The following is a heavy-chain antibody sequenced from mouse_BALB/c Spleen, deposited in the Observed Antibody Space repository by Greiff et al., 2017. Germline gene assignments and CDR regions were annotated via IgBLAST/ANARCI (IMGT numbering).Heavy chain of an antibody. J-gene: IGHJ2*01. V-gene: IGHV5-9-4*01. CDR1: GFTFSSYA. CDR3: ARDGEGGTFDY. D-gene: IGHD3-1*01. Sequence: EVQRVESGGGLVKPGGSLKLSCAASGFTFSSYAMSWVRQSPEKRLEWVAEISSGGSYTYYPDTVTGRFTISRDNAKNTLYLEMSSLRSEDTAMYYCARDGEGGTFDYWGQGTTLTVSS. CDR2: ISSGGSYT.